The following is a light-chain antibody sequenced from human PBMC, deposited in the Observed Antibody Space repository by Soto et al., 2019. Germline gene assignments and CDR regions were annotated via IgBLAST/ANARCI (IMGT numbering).Light chain of an antibody. CDR1: QSVSSN. Sequence: ETVMTQSPATLSGSPGERATLSCRASQSVSSNLAWYQQKPGQAPRLLIYGASTRAAGIPARFRGSGSGTEFTLTISSLQSEDFAVYYCQQYTHWPRTFGQGTKVDVK. J-gene: IGKJ1*01. V-gene: IGKV3-15*01. CDR3: QQYTHWPRT. CDR2: GAS.